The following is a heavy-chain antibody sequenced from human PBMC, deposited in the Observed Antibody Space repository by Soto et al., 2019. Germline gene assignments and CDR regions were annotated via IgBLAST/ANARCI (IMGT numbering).Heavy chain of an antibody. V-gene: IGHV4-59*12. J-gene: IGHJ4*02. CDR3: ARDGIGGGPDFDY. CDR1: GGSISSYY. D-gene: IGHD2-15*01. CDR2: IYYSGST. Sequence: SETLSLTCTVSGGSISSYYWSWIRQPPGKGLEWIGYIYYSGSTNYNPSLKSRFTISRDNAKNSLYLQVNSLRAEDTAVYYCARDGIGGGPDFDYWGLGTLVTVSS.